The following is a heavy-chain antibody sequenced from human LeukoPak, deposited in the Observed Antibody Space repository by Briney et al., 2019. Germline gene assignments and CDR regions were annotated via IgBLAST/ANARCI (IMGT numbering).Heavy chain of an antibody. V-gene: IGHV3-48*01. CDR2: ISSSSGTI. CDR3: ARSASSGYYYDY. Sequence: GGSLRLSCAASGFTFSSYSMNWVRQAPGKGLEWVSYISSSSGTIYYADSVKGRFTISRDNAKNLLYLQMNSLRAEDTAVYYCARSASSGYYYDYWGQGTLVTVSS. D-gene: IGHD3-22*01. J-gene: IGHJ4*02. CDR1: GFTFSSYS.